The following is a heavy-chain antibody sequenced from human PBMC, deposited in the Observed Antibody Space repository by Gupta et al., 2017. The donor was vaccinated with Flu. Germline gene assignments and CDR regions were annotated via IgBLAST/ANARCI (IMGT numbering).Heavy chain of an antibody. V-gene: IGHV3-48*03. CDR1: GVTCSRYE. CDR2: NSSSGRTK. D-gene: IGHD4-23*01. Sequence: EVQLVESGGGSAQTGGALRLSCEDSGVTCSRYEVIVVRQAPRKGLEWGSYNSSSGRTKYNADSVKGRFTISRDNAKNSLYLQMNSLRAEDTAVYYCAREDYGGNSGYYYDYGMDVWGQGTTITDSS. J-gene: IGHJ6*02. CDR3: AREDYGGNSGYYYDYGMDV.